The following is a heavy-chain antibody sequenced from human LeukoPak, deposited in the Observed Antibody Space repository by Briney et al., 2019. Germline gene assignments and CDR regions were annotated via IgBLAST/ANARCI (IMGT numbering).Heavy chain of an antibody. J-gene: IGHJ4*02. CDR3: ARGPTASPDY. Sequence: GRSLRLSCAASGFTFISYGMHWVRQAPGKGLECVAVIWYDGSNKYYADSVKGRFTISRDNSKNTLYLQMNSLRAEDTAVYYCARGPTASPDYWGQGTLVTVSS. V-gene: IGHV3-33*01. CDR2: IWYDGSNK. D-gene: IGHD5-18*01. CDR1: GFTFISYG.